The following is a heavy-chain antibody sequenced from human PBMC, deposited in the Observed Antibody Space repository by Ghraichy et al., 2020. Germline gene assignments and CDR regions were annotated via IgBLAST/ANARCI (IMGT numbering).Heavy chain of an antibody. CDR3: AREGIWPYSRSWYRGFDI. J-gene: IGHJ3*02. D-gene: IGHD6-13*01. CDR1: GGSFSDYY. CDR2: ITHNRDT. Sequence: SQTLSLTCAVYGGSFSDYYWSWIRQPPGKGLEWIGDITHNRDTNYNPSLQSQVTLLVDTSKNQFSLKLRSVTAADTAVYFCAREGIWPYSRSWYRGFDIWGQGTLVTVS. V-gene: IGHV4-34*01.